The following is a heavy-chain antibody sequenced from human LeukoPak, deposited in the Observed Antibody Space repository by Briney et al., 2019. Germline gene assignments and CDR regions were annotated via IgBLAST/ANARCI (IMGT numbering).Heavy chain of an antibody. CDR2: IYSGGST. CDR3: ARRAYSSGYYPSYWYFDL. CDR1: GFTVSSNY. V-gene: IGHV3-53*01. D-gene: IGHD3-22*01. Sequence: GGSLRLSCAASGFTVSSNYMSWVRQAPGKGLEWVSFIYSGGSTYYADSVKGRFTISRDNSKNTLYLQMNSLRAEDTAVYYCARRAYSSGYYPSYWYFDLWGRGTLVTVSS. J-gene: IGHJ2*01.